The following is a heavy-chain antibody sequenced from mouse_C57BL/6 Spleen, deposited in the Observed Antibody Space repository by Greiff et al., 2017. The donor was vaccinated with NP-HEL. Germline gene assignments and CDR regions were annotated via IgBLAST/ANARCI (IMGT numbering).Heavy chain of an antibody. J-gene: IGHJ4*01. Sequence: VQLQQSGAELVRPGASVTLSCKASGYTFTDYEMHWVKQTPVHGLEWIGAIDPETGGTAYNQKFKGKAILTADKSSSTAYMELRSLTSEDSAVYYCTRRGFITTVVVDYYAMDYWGQGTSVTVSS. CDR3: TRRGFITTVVVDYYAMDY. CDR1: GYTFTDYE. V-gene: IGHV1-15*01. D-gene: IGHD1-1*01. CDR2: IDPETGGT.